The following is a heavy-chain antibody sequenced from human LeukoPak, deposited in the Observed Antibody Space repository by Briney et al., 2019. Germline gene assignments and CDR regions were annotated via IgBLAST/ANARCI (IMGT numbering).Heavy chain of an antibody. D-gene: IGHD3-22*01. J-gene: IGHJ4*02. CDR1: GFTFSSYA. CDR3: AKDPFLRPYYYDSSGYIFDY. CDR2: INNSGGST. Sequence: GGSLRLSCAASGFTFSSYAMSWVRQAPGKGLEWVSAINNSGGSTYYADSVKGRFTISRDNSKNTLYLQMNSLRAEDTAVYYCAKDPFLRPYYYDSSGYIFDYWGQGTLVTVSS. V-gene: IGHV3-23*01.